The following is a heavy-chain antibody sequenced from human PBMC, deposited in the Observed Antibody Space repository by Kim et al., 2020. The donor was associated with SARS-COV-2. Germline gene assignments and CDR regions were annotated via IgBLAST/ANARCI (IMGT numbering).Heavy chain of an antibody. V-gene: IGHV3-30*18. Sequence: GGSLRLSCAASGFTFSSYGMHWVRQAPGKGLEWVAAISYDGSNKYYADSVKGRFTISRDNSKNTPYLQMNSPRAEDTAVYYCAKEGLGLYGDLNVDYWGQGTLVTVSS. D-gene: IGHD4-17*01. CDR3: AKEGLGLYGDLNVDY. J-gene: IGHJ4*02. CDR1: GFTFSSYG. CDR2: ISYDGSNK.